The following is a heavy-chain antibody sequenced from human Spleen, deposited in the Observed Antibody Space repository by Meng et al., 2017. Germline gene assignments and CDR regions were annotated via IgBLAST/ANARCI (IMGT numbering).Heavy chain of an antibody. CDR3: ARCYYYGSGTFDY. V-gene: IGHV1-3*01. CDR2: INGGNGNT. Sequence: QVQLVRSGGEGKKPGASMKVSCKASGYTFTSYAIHWVRQAPGQRLEWMGWINGGNGNTKYSQKFQGRVTITRDTSASMAYMELSSLRSEDTAVYYCARCYYYGSGTFDYWGQGTLVTVSS. J-gene: IGHJ4*02. CDR1: GYTFTSYA. D-gene: IGHD3-10*01.